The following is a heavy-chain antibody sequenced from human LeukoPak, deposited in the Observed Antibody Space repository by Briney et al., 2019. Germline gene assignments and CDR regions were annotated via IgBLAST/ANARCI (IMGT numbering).Heavy chain of an antibody. D-gene: IGHD3-10*01. Sequence: PSETLSLTCTVSGGSISSYYWSWIRQPPGKGLEWIGYIYYSGSTNYNPSLKSRVTISVDTSKNQFSLKLSSVTAADTAVYYCARGEGGVLRWFGELSLGAYYYGMDVWGQGTTVTVSS. J-gene: IGHJ6*02. CDR1: GGSISSYY. CDR3: ARGEGGVLRWFGELSLGAYYYGMDV. V-gene: IGHV4-59*01. CDR2: IYYSGST.